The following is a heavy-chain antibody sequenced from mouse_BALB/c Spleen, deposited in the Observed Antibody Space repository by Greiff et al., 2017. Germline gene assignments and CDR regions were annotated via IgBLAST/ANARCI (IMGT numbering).Heavy chain of an antibody. V-gene: IGHV1-7*01. CDR3: ARGGGSYYFDY. CDR1: GYTFTSYW. Sequence: QVQLQQSGAELAKPGASVKMSCKASGYTFTSYWMHWVKQRPGQGLEWIGYINPSTGYTEYNQKFKDKATLTADKSSSTASMQLSSLTSEDSAVYYCARGGGSYYFDYWGQGTTLTLSS. J-gene: IGHJ2*01. CDR2: INPSTGYT.